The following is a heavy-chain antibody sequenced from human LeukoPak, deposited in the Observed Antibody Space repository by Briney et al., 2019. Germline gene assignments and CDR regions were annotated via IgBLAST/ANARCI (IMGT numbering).Heavy chain of an antibody. D-gene: IGHD1-1*01. CDR3: ARAGYNWNGGYASDI. CDR1: GGSISKYY. CDR2: IYYSGNT. J-gene: IGHJ3*02. V-gene: IGHV4-59*01. Sequence: SETLSLTCTVSGGSISKYYWSWVRQPPGKGLEWIGYIYYSGNTNYNPSLKSRVTISVDSSRDQFSLKLSSVTAADTAVYYCARAGYNWNGGYASDIWGQGTMVTVSS.